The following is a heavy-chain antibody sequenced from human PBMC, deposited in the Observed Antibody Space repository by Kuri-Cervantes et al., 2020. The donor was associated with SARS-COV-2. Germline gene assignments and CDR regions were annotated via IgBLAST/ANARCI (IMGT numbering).Heavy chain of an antibody. J-gene: IGHJ5*02. V-gene: IGHV4-30-2*01. CDR2: IYHSGST. D-gene: IGHD6-13*01. Sequence: TFDDYAMHWVRQAPGKGLEWIGYIYHSGSTYYNPSLKSRVTISVDRSKNQISLKLSSVTAADTAVYYCARSPGIAAAGTNWFDPWGQGTLVTVSS. CDR1: TFDDYA. CDR3: ARSPGIAAAGTNWFDP.